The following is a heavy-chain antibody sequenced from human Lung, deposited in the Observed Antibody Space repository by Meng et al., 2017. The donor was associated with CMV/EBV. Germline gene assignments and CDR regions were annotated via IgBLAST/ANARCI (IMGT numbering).Heavy chain of an antibody. CDR1: GGSLNGYY. V-gene: IGHV4-34*01. CDR2: INYSGTT. CDR3: ARAYCSSTSCPAGY. J-gene: IGHJ4*02. D-gene: IGHD2-2*01. Sequence: LXXAVYGGSLNGYYWSWIRQPPGKGLEWIAEINYSGTTNYSPSLKSRVTISLHSSKNQFSLNLNSVTAADTAVYYCARAYCSSTSCPAGYWGQGSLVTVSS.